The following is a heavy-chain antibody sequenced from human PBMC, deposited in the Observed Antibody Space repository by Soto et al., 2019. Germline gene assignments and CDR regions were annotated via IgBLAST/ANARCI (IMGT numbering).Heavy chain of an antibody. CDR1: GGTFSSYA. D-gene: IGHD5-12*01. J-gene: IGHJ6*02. V-gene: IGHV1-69*01. CDR2: IIPIFGTA. Sequence: QVQLVQSGAEVKKPGSSVKVSCKASGGTFSSYAISWVRQAPGQGLEWMGGIIPIFGTANYAQKFQGRVTITADESTSKAYMEQSSLRSEDTGVYYCASYDGKTRDYYYGRDVWGQGTTVTVSS. CDR3: ASYDGKTRDYYYGRDV.